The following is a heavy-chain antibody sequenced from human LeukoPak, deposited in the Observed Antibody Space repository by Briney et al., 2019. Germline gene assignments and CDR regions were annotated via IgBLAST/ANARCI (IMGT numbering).Heavy chain of an antibody. CDR3: ARGRWSAHY. CDR1: GFTFSSYE. D-gene: IGHD2-15*01. V-gene: IGHV3-48*03. J-gene: IGHJ4*02. Sequence: GGSLRLSCAASGFTFSSYEMNWVCQAPGKGLEWVSYISSSGGTIYYADSVKGRFTISRDNAKNSLYLQMNSLRAKDTAVYYCARGRWSAHYWGQGTLVTVSS. CDR2: ISSSGGTI.